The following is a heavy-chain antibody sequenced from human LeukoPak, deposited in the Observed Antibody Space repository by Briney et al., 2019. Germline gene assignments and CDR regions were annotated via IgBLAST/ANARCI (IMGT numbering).Heavy chain of an antibody. Sequence: GGSLRLSCAASGFTFSSSAMHWVRRASGKGLEWVGRIRSRANSYATAYAASVKGRFTISRDDSKNTAYLQMNSLKTEDTAVYYCYKTRDYWGHGTLVTVSS. CDR1: GFTFSSSA. J-gene: IGHJ4*01. D-gene: IGHD1-1*01. CDR3: YKTRDY. CDR2: IRSRANSYAT. V-gene: IGHV3-73*01.